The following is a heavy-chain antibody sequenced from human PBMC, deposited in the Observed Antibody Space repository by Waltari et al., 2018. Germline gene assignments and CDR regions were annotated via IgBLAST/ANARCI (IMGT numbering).Heavy chain of an antibody. CDR3: ARASTAIFGVVITGYNI. Sequence: QVQLQESGSGLVKPSETLSLTCAVSGGSIRSYFWSWIRQPPGKGLEWIGSIYNSGTTYYNPSLKSRVTISLDASRNQFSLRLSSVTAADTAVYYCARASTAIFGVVITGYNIWGQGTVVTVSS. CDR1: GGSIRSYF. D-gene: IGHD3-3*01. V-gene: IGHV4-59*12. J-gene: IGHJ3*01. CDR2: IYNSGTT.